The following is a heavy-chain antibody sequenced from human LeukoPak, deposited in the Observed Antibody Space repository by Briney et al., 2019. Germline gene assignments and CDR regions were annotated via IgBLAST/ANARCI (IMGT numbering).Heavy chain of an antibody. D-gene: IGHD2-2*01. CDR3: AKVPAAYNWFDP. J-gene: IGHJ5*02. CDR2: ISGSGGST. Sequence: GGSLRLSCAASGFTFSTYAMSWVRQAPGKGLEWVSAISGSGGSTYYADSVKGRFTISRDNSKNTLYLQMNSLRAEDTAVYYCAKVPAAYNWFDPWGQGTLVTVSS. CDR1: GFTFSTYA. V-gene: IGHV3-23*01.